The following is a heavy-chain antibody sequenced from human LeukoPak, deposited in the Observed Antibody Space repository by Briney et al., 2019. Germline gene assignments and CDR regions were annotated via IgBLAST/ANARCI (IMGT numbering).Heavy chain of an antibody. D-gene: IGHD3-16*02. J-gene: IGHJ4*02. V-gene: IGHV3-43D*03. CDR1: GFTFDDYA. CDR2: ISWDGGST. Sequence: GGSLRLSCAASGFTFDDYAMHWVRQAPGKGLEWVSLISWDGGSTYYADSVKGRFTISRDNSKNSLYLQMNSLRAEDTAVYYCARESGWAGLSTDYWGQGTLVTVSS. CDR3: ARESGWAGLSTDY.